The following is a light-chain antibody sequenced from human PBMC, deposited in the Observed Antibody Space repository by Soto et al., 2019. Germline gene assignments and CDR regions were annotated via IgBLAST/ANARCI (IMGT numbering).Light chain of an antibody. CDR2: KIS. V-gene: IGKV2-24*01. Sequence: DIVMTQTPLSSPVTLGQPASISCRSSQSLVHGDGNTYLSWLQQRPGQPPSILIYKISNRFSGVPDRFSGSGAGTDFTLKISRVEAEDVGVYYCLQATQFPWTFGQGTKVEIK. CDR1: QSLVHGDGNTY. CDR3: LQATQFPWT. J-gene: IGKJ1*01.